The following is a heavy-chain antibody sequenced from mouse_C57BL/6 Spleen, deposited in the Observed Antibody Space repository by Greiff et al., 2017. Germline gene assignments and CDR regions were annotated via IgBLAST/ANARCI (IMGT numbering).Heavy chain of an antibody. CDR3: ARSNTTGYYYAMDY. V-gene: IGHV14-2*01. CDR2: IDPEDGET. D-gene: IGHD1-1*01. J-gene: IGHJ4*01. CDR1: GFNIKDYY. Sequence: VQLKESGAELVKPGASVKLSCTASGFNIKDYYMPWVKQRTEQGLEWIGRIDPEDGETKYAPKFQGKATITADTSSNTAYLQLSSLTSEDTAVYYCARSNTTGYYYAMDYWGQGTSVTVSS.